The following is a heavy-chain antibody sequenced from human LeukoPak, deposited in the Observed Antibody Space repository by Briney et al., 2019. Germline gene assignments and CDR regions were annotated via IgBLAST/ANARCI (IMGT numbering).Heavy chain of an antibody. CDR3: ASLAYYSFDY. Sequence: SQTLSLTCTVSGGSISSGDYYWSWIRQPPGKGLEWIGYIFYTGSTYYNPSLKSRVTISVDTSKNQFSLRLGSVTAADTAVYYCASLAYYSFDYWGQGTLVTVSS. CDR1: GGSISSGDYY. V-gene: IGHV4-30-4*01. J-gene: IGHJ4*02. D-gene: IGHD2-21*01. CDR2: IFYTGST.